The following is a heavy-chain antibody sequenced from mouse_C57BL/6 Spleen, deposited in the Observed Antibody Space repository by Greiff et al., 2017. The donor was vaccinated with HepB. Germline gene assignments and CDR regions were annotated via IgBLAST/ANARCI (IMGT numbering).Heavy chain of an antibody. Sequence: VQLQQSGAELVNPGASVNLSCKASGYTLTSYWMHWVKQRPGQGLEWIGEINPSNGRTNYNEKFKSKATLTVDKSSSTAYMQLRSPTSEDSAVYDCASLLINFDYWGQGTTLTVSS. CDR2: INPSNGRT. J-gene: IGHJ2*01. D-gene: IGHD2-10*01. CDR3: ASLLINFDY. V-gene: IGHV1S81*02. CDR1: GYTLTSYW.